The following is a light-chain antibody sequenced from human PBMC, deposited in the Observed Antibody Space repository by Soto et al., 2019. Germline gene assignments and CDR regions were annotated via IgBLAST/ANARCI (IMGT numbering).Light chain of an antibody. CDR1: QAISSH. J-gene: IGKJ1*01. CDR3: QQYNSYPWT. Sequence: DIQRTQSPSSLSASVGDRVTITCRASQAISSHLAWYQQKPGKAPKLLIYDASSLESGVPSRFSGSGSGTEGTLTISSLKTDDGATYYCQQYNSYPWTFGQGTKVDIK. CDR2: DAS. V-gene: IGKV1-5*01.